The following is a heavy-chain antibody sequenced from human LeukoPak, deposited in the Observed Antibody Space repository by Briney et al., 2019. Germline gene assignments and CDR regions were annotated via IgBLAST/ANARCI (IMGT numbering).Heavy chain of an antibody. D-gene: IGHD6-13*01. CDR1: GFTFDDYA. CDR2: ISWDSGNI. J-gene: IGHJ4*02. Sequence: PGRSLRLSCAASGFTFDDYAMGWVRHAPGKGMEWVSGISWDSGNIGYAGSVKGRFTISRDNAKTSLYLQMNSLRAEDTALYYSAKVALSWYRSSWYNPHFDYWGQGTLVTVSS. V-gene: IGHV3-9*01. CDR3: AKVALSWYRSSWYNPHFDY.